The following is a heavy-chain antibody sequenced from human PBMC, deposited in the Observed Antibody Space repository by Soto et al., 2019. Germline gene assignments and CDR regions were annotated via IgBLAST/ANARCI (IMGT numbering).Heavy chain of an antibody. CDR2: IYYSGST. J-gene: IGHJ6*02. V-gene: IGHV4-31*03. Sequence: QVQLQESGPGLVKPSQTLSLTCTVSGGSISSGGYYWSWIRQHPGKGLEWIGYIYYSGSTYYNPSLKSRVTISVDTSKNQVSLKLRPVTAADTAVYYCARVCGGDCHYGMDVWGQGTTVTVSS. D-gene: IGHD2-21*02. CDR1: GGSISSGGYY. CDR3: ARVCGGDCHYGMDV.